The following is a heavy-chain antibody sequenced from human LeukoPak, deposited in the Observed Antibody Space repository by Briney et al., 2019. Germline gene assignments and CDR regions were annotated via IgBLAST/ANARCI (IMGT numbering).Heavy chain of an antibody. CDR2: IWYDGSNK. CDR3: ARDVGYDKNWFDP. J-gene: IGHJ5*02. D-gene: IGHD3-9*01. Sequence: AGSLRLSCAASGFTFSNYGMHWVRQAPGKGLEWVAVIWYDGSNKYYADSMKGRFTITRDNSKNTLYLQMNSLRVEDTAVYYCARDVGYDKNWFDPWGQGTLVTVSS. V-gene: IGHV3-33*01. CDR1: GFTFSNYG.